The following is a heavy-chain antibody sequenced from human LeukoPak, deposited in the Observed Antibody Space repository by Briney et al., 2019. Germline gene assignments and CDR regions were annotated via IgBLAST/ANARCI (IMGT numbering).Heavy chain of an antibody. CDR2: ISSSGNTI. CDR1: GFTFSSYW. V-gene: IGHV3-48*04. J-gene: IGHJ3*02. Sequence: PGGSLRLSCAASGFTFSSYWMTWVRQAPGKGLEWVSYISSSGNTIYYADSVKGRFTISRDNAKNSLYLQMNSLRVEDTALYYCAREVPSPSDEAFDIWGQGTMVTVSS. CDR3: AREVPSPSDEAFDI.